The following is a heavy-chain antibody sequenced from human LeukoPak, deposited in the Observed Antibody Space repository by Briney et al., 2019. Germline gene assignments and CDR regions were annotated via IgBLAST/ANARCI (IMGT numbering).Heavy chain of an antibody. CDR1: GGSISSSSYY. D-gene: IGHD2-2*02. CDR2: IYYSGST. CDR3: ARHGNCSSTSCYIYYYYYMDV. Sequence: PSETLSLTCTVSGGSISSSSYYWGWIRQPPGKGLEWIGSIYYSGSTYYNPSLKRRVTISVDTSKNQFSLKLSSVTAADTAVYYCARHGNCSSTSCYIYYYYYMDVWGKGTTVTVSS. J-gene: IGHJ6*03. V-gene: IGHV4-39*01.